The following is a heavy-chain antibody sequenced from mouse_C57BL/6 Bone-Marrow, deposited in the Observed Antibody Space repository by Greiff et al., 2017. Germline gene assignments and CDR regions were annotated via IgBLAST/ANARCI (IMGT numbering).Heavy chain of an antibody. CDR1: GYTFTSYW. V-gene: IGHV1-53*01. Sequence: VQLQQPGTELVKPGASVKLSCKASGYTFTSYWMHWVKQRPGQGLEWIGNINPSNGGTNYNEKFKSKATLTVDKSSSTAYMQLSSLTSEDSAVYYCARVTTVVATYWYFDVWGTGTTVTVSS. CDR3: ARVTTVVATYWYFDV. CDR2: INPSNGGT. J-gene: IGHJ1*03. D-gene: IGHD1-1*01.